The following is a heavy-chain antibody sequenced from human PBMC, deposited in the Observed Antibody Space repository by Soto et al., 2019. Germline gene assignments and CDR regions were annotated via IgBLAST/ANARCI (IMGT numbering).Heavy chain of an antibody. CDR1: DGSISSYY. V-gene: IGHV4-59*08. CDR3: ARHWYGSGTHYPFDS. Sequence: QVQLQESGPGLVKPSETLSLTCTVSDGSISSYYWSWIRQPPGKGLEWIGYIYYSGSTDHNPSLNGRVTISVDTSKNQFSLKLSSVTAADTAVYFCARHWYGSGTHYPFDSWGQGTLVTVSS. D-gene: IGHD3-10*01. J-gene: IGHJ4*02. CDR2: IYYSGST.